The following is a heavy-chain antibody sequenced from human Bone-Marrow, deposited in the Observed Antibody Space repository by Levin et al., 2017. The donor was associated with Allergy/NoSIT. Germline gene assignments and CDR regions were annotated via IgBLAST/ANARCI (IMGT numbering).Heavy chain of an antibody. D-gene: IGHD6-6*01. CDR1: GGTSTSHI. CDR3: ATFSISSCSVWGLYGMDV. Sequence: SVKVSCKASGGTSTSHIISWVRQAPGQGLEWMGGIIPIFTTANYAPKFQDRVTITADEATSTVYMELSSLRSDDTAVYYCATFSISSCSVWGLYGMDVWGQGTTVTVSS. J-gene: IGHJ6*02. CDR2: IIPIFTTA. V-gene: IGHV1-69*13.